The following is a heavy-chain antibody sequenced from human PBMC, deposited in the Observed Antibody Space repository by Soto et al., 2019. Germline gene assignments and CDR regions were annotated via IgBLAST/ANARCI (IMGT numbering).Heavy chain of an antibody. D-gene: IGHD3-10*01. J-gene: IGHJ4*02. CDR1: GFPSTTYG. CDR3: VGGQYYFDY. CDR2: ISYDGSNT. V-gene: IGHV3-30*03. Sequence: ESGGGVVQPGRSLRLSCAASGFPSTTYGMHWVREGPGKGLEWVAVISYDGSNTYYADSVKGRFTISRDNSKNTLYLQMNSLRPEDTALYYCVGGQYYFDYRGQGTLVTVSS.